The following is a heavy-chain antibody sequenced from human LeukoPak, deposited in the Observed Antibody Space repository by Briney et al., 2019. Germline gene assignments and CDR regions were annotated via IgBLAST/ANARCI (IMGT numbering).Heavy chain of an antibody. V-gene: IGHV3-7*01. CDR2: VKADGTEK. J-gene: IGHJ6*03. D-gene: IGHD6-13*01. Sequence: PGGSLRLSCAASGFTFGTSWMDWVRQAPGKGLEWVANVKADGTEKYYVDSVRGRFTISRDNAKNSLDLQMNSLRAEDTAVYYCARVSSSSWSYYYYYYMDVWGKGTTVTISS. CDR1: GFTFGTSW. CDR3: ARVSSSSWSYYYYYYMDV.